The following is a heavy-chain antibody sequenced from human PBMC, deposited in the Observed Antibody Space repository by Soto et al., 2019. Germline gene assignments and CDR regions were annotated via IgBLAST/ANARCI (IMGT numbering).Heavy chain of an antibody. CDR3: AGCWYYDFWSGYSLGGMDV. CDR1: GYTFTSYY. CDR2: INPSGGST. Sequence: ASVKVSCKASGYTFTSYYMHWVRQAPGQGLEWMGIINPSGGSTSYAQKFQGRVTMTRDTSTSTVYMELSSLRSEDTAVYYCAGCWYYDFWSGYSLGGMDVWGQGTTVTVSS. D-gene: IGHD3-3*01. V-gene: IGHV1-46*01. J-gene: IGHJ6*02.